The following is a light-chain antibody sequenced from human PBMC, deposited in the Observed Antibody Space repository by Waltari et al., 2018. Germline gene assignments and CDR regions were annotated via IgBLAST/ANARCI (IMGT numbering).Light chain of an antibody. CDR1: PTVTSY. CDR2: DAS. V-gene: IGKV3-11*01. Sequence: EVVLTQSPATLSLSPVERATLSCRARPTVTSYLACYQHNPGKAPRLLIYDASNRATGIPARFSGSGSGTDFTLTISSLETEDCAVYYCQQRTNWQLTFGGGTKVEIK. J-gene: IGKJ4*01. CDR3: QQRTNWQLT.